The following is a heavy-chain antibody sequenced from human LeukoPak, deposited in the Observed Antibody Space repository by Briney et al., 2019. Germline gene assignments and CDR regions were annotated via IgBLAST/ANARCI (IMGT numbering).Heavy chain of an antibody. Sequence: KPGGSLRLSCAASGFTFSTYGMNWVRQAPGKGLEWVSYIRFDGSTIYYADSVKGRFTISRDNAKNSLYLQMNSLRAEDTALYYCATNGGGDSGYGNFDYWGQGTLVTVPS. CDR1: GFTFSTYG. CDR3: ATNGGGDSGYGNFDY. J-gene: IGHJ4*02. D-gene: IGHD5-12*01. CDR2: IRFDGSTI. V-gene: IGHV3-48*04.